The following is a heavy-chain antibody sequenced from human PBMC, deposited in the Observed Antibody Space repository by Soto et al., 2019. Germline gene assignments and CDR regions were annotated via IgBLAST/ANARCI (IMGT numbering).Heavy chain of an antibody. CDR2: IYYSGST. V-gene: IGHV4-59*01. J-gene: IGHJ6*02. Sequence: SETLSLTCTVSGGSISSYYWSWIRQPPGKGLEWIGYIYYSGSTNYNPSLKSRVTISVGTSKNQFSLKLSSVTAADTAVYYCAGTYYDILTAKEDYYGMDVWGQGTTVTVSS. CDR1: GGSISSYY. CDR3: AGTYYDILTAKEDYYGMDV. D-gene: IGHD3-9*01.